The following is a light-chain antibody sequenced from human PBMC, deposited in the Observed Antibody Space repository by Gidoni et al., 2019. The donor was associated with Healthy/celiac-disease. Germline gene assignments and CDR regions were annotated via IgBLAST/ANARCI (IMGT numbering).Light chain of an antibody. Sequence: DIVMTQSPDSLAVSLGERATINYKSSQSVLYSSNNKNYLAWYQQKPGQPPKLLIYWASTRESGVPDRFSGSGSGTDFTLTIISLQAEDVAVYYCQQYYSTPWTFGQGTKVEIK. CDR3: QQYYSTPWT. V-gene: IGKV4-1*01. CDR1: QSVLYSSNNKNY. J-gene: IGKJ1*01. CDR2: WAS.